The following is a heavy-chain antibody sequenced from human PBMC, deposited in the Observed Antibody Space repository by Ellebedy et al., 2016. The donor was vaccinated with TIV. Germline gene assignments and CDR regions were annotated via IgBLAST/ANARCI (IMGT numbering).Heavy chain of an antibody. J-gene: IGHJ6*02. Sequence: ASVKVSXXASGYTFTGYYMHWVRQAPGQGLEWMGWINPNSGGTNYAQKFQGWVTMTRDTSISTAYMELSRLRSDDTAVYYCARDLGSGSDYYYGMDVWGQGTTVTVSS. D-gene: IGHD3-10*01. V-gene: IGHV1-2*04. CDR1: GYTFTGYY. CDR3: ARDLGSGSDYYYGMDV. CDR2: INPNSGGT.